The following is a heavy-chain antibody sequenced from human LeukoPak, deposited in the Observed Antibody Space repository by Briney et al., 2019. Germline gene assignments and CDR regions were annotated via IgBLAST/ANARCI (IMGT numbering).Heavy chain of an antibody. V-gene: IGHV4-39*01. CDR2: IYYSGNT. J-gene: IGHJ4*02. CDR1: GGSISSSSYY. Sequence: SETLSLTCTVSGGSISSSSYYWGWIRQPPGKGLEWIGSIYYSGNTYYNPSLKSRVTISVDASKNQFSLKLSSVTAADTAVYYCARHENGYNNALEGTFAYWGQGTLVTVSS. D-gene: IGHD1-14*01. CDR3: ARHENGYNNALEGTFAY.